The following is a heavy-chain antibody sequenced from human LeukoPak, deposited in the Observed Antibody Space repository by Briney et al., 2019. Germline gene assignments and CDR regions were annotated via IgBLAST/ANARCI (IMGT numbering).Heavy chain of an antibody. CDR2: INHAGSA. CDR3: AREGRKIAAAREGAFDS. CDR1: GFTFSSYS. J-gene: IGHJ3*02. D-gene: IGHD6-13*01. V-gene: IGHV4-34*01. Sequence: GSLRLSCAASGFTFSSYSMNWVRQPPGKGLEWIGEINHAGSANYNPSLKSRHTISVDTSKNQFSLKLSSVTAADTAVYYCAREGRKIAAAREGAFDSWGQGTMVTVSS.